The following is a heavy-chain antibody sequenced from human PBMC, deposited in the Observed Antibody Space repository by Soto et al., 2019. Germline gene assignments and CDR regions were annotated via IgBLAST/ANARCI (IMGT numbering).Heavy chain of an antibody. V-gene: IGHV3-30-3*01. CDR1: GFTFSSYA. CDR3: ARDPRESYGMDV. Sequence: GGSLRLSCAASGFTFSSYAMHWVRQAPGKGLEWVAVISYDGSNKYYADSVKGRFTISRDNSKNTLYLQMNSLRAEDTAVYYCARDPRESYGMDVWGQGTTVTVSS. CDR2: ISYDGSNK. J-gene: IGHJ6*02.